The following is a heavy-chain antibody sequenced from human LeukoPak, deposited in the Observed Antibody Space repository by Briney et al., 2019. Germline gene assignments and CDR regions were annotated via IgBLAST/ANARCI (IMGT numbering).Heavy chain of an antibody. J-gene: IGHJ4*02. V-gene: IGHV1-18*01. CDR2: ISAYNGDT. Sequence: GASVKVSCKASGYTFTNYAMHWVRQAPGQRLEWMGWISAYNGDTNYAQKLQGRVTMTTDTSTSTAYMELRSLRSDDTAVYYCAREPYYDFWSGFDYWGQGTLVTVSS. D-gene: IGHD3-3*01. CDR3: AREPYYDFWSGFDY. CDR1: GYTFTNYA.